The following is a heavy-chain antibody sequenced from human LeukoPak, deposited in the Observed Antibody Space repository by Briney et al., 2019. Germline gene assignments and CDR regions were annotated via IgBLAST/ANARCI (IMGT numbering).Heavy chain of an antibody. CDR2: IIPIFGTA. V-gene: IGHV1-69*06. Sequence: GASVKVSCKASGGTFSSYAISWVRQAPGQGLEWMGGIIPIFGTANYAQKFQGRVTITADKSTSTAYMELSSLRSEGTAVYYCARVRRITMVRGGFSWFDPWGQGTLVTVSS. D-gene: IGHD3-10*01. CDR1: GGTFSSYA. J-gene: IGHJ5*02. CDR3: ARVRRITMVRGGFSWFDP.